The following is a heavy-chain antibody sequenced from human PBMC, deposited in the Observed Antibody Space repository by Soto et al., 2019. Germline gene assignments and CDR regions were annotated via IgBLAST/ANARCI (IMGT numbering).Heavy chain of an antibody. J-gene: IGHJ4*02. CDR3: ASHRTFWPFDY. CDR1: ACSISSGCYY. D-gene: IGHD2-8*01. Sequence: SETLSLTCTVSACSISSGCYYWSWIRQHPGKGLAWIGYIYYSASTYYNPSLKSRLTISVDTSKNQFSLSLRSVTAADTAVYYCASHRTFWPFDYWGQGTLVTVSS. V-gene: IGHV4-39*01. CDR2: IYYSAST.